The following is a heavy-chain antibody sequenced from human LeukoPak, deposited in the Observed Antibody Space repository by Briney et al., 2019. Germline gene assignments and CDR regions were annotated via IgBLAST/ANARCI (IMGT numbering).Heavy chain of an antibody. CDR3: GREGREGRGFDY. V-gene: IGHV3-7*01. CDR2: IKQGGSEK. J-gene: IGHJ4*02. D-gene: IGHD1-26*01. CDR1: GFTFSNYW. Sequence: TGGSLRLSCAASGFTFSNYWMSWVRQAPGKGLEWVANIKQGGSEKHYVDSMKGRFTISRDDAKNSLYMQMNSLRADDTAVYSCGREGREGRGFDYWGQGTLVTVSS.